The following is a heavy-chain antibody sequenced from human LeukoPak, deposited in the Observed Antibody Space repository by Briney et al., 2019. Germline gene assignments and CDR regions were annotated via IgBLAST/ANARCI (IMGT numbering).Heavy chain of an antibody. CDR1: GFTLSTYW. D-gene: IGHD1-26*01. V-gene: IGHV3-74*01. CDR3: ARESAIVGATGFDY. J-gene: IGHJ4*02. Sequence: PGGSLRLSCAASGFTLSTYWMHWVRHAPGKGLVWVSRVSPDGSSTTYADSVKGRFTISRDNAKNTVYLQMNSLRAEDTAVYYCARESAIVGATGFDYWGQGTLVTVSS. CDR2: VSPDGSST.